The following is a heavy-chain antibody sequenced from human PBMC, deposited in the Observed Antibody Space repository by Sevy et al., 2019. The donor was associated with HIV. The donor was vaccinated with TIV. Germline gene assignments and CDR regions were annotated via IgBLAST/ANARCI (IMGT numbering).Heavy chain of an antibody. CDR1: GFTFSTYS. J-gene: IGHJ5*02. Sequence: GESLKISCAASGFTFSTYSMNWVRQAPGKGLEWVSSIGSTSSYIDYAYSVKGRFTISRDNAKNSLYLQMNNLRAEDTAVYYCARDYNSGWRKFNLFDPWGQGTLVTVSS. CDR2: IGSTSSYI. V-gene: IGHV3-21*01. CDR3: ARDYNSGWRKFNLFDP. D-gene: IGHD6-19*01.